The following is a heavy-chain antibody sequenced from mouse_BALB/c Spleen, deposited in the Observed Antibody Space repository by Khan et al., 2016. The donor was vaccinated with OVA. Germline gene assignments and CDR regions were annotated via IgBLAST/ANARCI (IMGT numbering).Heavy chain of an antibody. CDR2: IWSDGST. Sequence: VQLQESGPGLVAPSQSLSITCTISGFSLTNYGVHWVRQPPGKGLEWLVVIWSDGSTTSNSALKSRLTISKDNSKSQVFLKMNSLQNDDTAVYFCARQPYYHYNIMDYWGQGTSVTVSS. V-gene: IGHV2-6-1*01. CDR1: GFSLTNYG. J-gene: IGHJ4*01. D-gene: IGHD2-10*01. CDR3: ARQPYYHYNIMDY.